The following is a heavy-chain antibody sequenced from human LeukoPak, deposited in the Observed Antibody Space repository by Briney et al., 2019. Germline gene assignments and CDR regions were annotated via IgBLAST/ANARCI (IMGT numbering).Heavy chain of an antibody. CDR2: INAANGNT. D-gene: IGHD5-12*01. J-gene: IGHJ6*02. CDR1: GYTLTELS. Sequence: ASVKVSCKVSGYTLTELSMHWVRQAPGQRLEWMGWINAANGNTKYSQKFQGRVTITRDTSASTAYMELSTLRSEDTAVYYCARLRVPGGYDPNYYGMDVWGQGTTVTVSS. CDR3: ARLRVPGGYDPNYYGMDV. V-gene: IGHV1-3*01.